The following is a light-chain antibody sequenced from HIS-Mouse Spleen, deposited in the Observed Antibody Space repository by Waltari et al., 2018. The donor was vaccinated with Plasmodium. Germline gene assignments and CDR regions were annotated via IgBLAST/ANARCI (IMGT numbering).Light chain of an antibody. J-gene: IGKJ5*01. CDR2: DAS. V-gene: IGKV1-33*01. CDR1: QDISNY. CDR3: RQYDNLPPIT. Sequence: DIQMTQSPSSLPASVGDRVTITCQASQDISNYLNWYQQKPGKAPKLLIYDASNLETGVPVRCSGSGAGTDFTFTISSLQPGDIATDYCRQYDNLPPITFGQGTRLEIK.